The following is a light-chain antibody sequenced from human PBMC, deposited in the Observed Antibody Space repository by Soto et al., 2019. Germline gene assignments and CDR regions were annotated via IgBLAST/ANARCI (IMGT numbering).Light chain of an antibody. CDR3: QQYNSYAWT. CDR2: DAS. J-gene: IGKJ1*01. V-gene: IGKV1-5*01. Sequence: DIQMTQSTSTLSASVGDRVTITCRASQSISSWLAWYQQKPGKAPKLLIYDASSLESGVTSRFSGSGSGTEFTLTISSLQPDDFATYYCQQYNSYAWTFGQGTRWIS. CDR1: QSISSW.